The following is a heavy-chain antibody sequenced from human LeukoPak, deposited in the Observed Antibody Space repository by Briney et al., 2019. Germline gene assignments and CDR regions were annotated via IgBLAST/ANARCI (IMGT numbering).Heavy chain of an antibody. CDR3: ARDRSLGVSDY. CDR1: GSTFSSYG. J-gene: IGHJ4*02. CDR2: IWYDGSNK. D-gene: IGHD3-10*01. Sequence: GGSLSLSWAAPGSTFSSYGMTWVRKPPGKGLEGVAVIWYDGSNKYYADSVKGRFTISRDNSKNTLYLQMNSLRAEDTAVYYCARDRSLGVSDYWGQGTLVTVSS. V-gene: IGHV3-33*01.